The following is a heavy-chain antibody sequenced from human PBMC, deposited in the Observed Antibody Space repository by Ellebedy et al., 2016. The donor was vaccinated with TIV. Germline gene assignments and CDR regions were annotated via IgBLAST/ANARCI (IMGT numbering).Heavy chain of an antibody. V-gene: IGHV3-13*05. CDR1: GFTFSSYD. CDR3: AREGGRKYDRYFDL. CDR2: IGTAGDP. J-gene: IGHJ2*01. Sequence: GGSLRLSCAASGFTFSSYDMHWVRQATGKGLEWVSAIGTAGDPYYPGSVKGRFTISRENAKNSLYLQMNSLRAGDTAVYYCAREGGRKYDRYFDLWGRGTLVTVSS. D-gene: IGHD3-3*01.